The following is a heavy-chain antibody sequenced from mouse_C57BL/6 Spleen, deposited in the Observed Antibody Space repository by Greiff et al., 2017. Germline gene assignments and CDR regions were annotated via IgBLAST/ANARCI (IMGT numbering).Heavy chain of an antibody. CDR2: ISDGGSYT. D-gene: IGHD2-4*01. J-gene: IGHJ4*01. Sequence: EVHLVESGGGLVKPGGSLKLSCAASGFTFSSYAMSWVRQTPEKRLEWVATISDGGSYTYYPDNVKGRFTISRDNAKNNLYLQMSHLKSEDTAMYYCARDRDYHYAMDYWGQGTSVTVSS. CDR3: ARDRDYHYAMDY. V-gene: IGHV5-4*01. CDR1: GFTFSSYA.